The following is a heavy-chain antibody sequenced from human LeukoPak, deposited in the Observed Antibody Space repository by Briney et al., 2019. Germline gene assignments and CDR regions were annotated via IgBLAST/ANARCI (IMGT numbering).Heavy chain of an antibody. CDR2: IYYRGTS. CDR3: ARHYCSGGNCYYFDH. CDR1: GGSISGYY. J-gene: IGHJ4*02. Sequence: PSETLSLTCTVSGGSISGYYWSWIRQPPGQGLEWIGFIYYRGTSKYNPFLMSRVTMSVDTSKNQVSLKLSSVTAADTAVYYCARHYCSGGNCYYFDHWGQGTLVTVSS. D-gene: IGHD2-15*01. V-gene: IGHV4-59*08.